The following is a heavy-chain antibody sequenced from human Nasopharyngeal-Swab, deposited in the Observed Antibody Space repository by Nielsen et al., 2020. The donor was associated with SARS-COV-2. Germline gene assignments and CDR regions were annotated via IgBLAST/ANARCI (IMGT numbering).Heavy chain of an antibody. J-gene: IGHJ4*02. V-gene: IGHV3-53*01. Sequence: GGSLRLSCAASGFTVSSNYMSWVRQAPGKGLEWVSVIYSGGSTYYADSVKGRFTISRDNSKNTLYLQMNSLRAEDTAVYYCAKPVLLGEYGDYWGQGTLVTVSS. D-gene: IGHD4-17*01. CDR2: IYSGGST. CDR1: GFTVSSNY. CDR3: AKPVLLGEYGDY.